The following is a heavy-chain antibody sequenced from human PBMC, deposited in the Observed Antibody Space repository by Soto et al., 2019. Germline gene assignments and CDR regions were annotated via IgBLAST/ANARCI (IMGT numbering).Heavy chain of an antibody. V-gene: IGHV1-46*01. Sequence: ASVKVSCKASGYTFTSHYIHWVRQAPGQGFEWMGMIGPSGGGTAYSQRFQGRVTMTSYTSTSKDYMELNSLRSEDTAVYFCARRDAFDIWGQGTMVTVSS. CDR1: GYTFTSHY. J-gene: IGHJ3*02. CDR2: IGPSGGGT. CDR3: ARRDAFDI.